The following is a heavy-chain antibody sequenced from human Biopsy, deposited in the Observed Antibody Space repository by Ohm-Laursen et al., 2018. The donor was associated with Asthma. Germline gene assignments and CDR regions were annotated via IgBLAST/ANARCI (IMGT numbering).Heavy chain of an antibody. CDR2: ISYDGMNK. CDR1: GFTFSSYA. V-gene: IGHV3-30*04. D-gene: IGHD5-18*01. Sequence: SLRLSCTASGFTFSSYAMHWVRQAPGKGLQWVAGISYDGMNKYYGDSVRGRFTISRDNSENTLYLQMNSLRGEDTAVYYCARDRHGVDSAMSPGDYWGQGTLVSVSS. CDR3: ARDRHGVDSAMSPGDY. J-gene: IGHJ4*02.